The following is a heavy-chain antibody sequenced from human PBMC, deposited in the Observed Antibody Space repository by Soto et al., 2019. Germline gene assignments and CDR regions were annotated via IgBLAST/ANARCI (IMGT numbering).Heavy chain of an antibody. J-gene: IGHJ4*02. CDR2: IYWDGDK. CDR1: GFSLSTNGVG. V-gene: IGHV2-5*02. Sequence: QITLKESGPTLAKPTQTLTLTCTLPGFSLSTNGVGVGWIRQPPGKALEWLALIYWDGDKRYSPSLRSRLTLTKHTAKNQVVLTMSNMDPEYTATYYCARRLDGTYALDYWGQGTLVTVAS. D-gene: IGHD1-26*01. CDR3: ARRLDGTYALDY.